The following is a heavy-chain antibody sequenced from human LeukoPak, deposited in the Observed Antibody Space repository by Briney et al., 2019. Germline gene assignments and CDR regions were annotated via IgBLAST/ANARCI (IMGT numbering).Heavy chain of an antibody. J-gene: IGHJ4*02. CDR2: ISSSSSYI. Sequence: GGSLRLSCAASGFTFSSYSMNWVRQAPGKGLEWVSSISSSSSYIYYADSVKGRFTISRDNAKNSLYLQMNSLRAEDTAVYYCAKDRPLITIFGVVTPSYWGQGTLVTVSS. CDR3: AKDRPLITIFGVVTPSY. CDR1: GFTFSSYS. V-gene: IGHV3-21*04. D-gene: IGHD3-3*01.